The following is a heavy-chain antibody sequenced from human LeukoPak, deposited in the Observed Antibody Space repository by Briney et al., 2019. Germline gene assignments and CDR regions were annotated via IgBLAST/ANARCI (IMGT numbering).Heavy chain of an antibody. CDR3: ARDEDSYGYYYYYGMDV. V-gene: IGHV3-30*03. Sequence: GGSLRLSCAASGFTFSSYGMHWVRQAPGKGLEWVAVISYDGSNKYYADSVKGRFNISRDNAKNSLYLQMNSLRDEDTAVYYCARDEDSYGYYYYYGMDVWGQGTTVTVSS. J-gene: IGHJ6*02. D-gene: IGHD5-18*01. CDR1: GFTFSSYG. CDR2: ISYDGSNK.